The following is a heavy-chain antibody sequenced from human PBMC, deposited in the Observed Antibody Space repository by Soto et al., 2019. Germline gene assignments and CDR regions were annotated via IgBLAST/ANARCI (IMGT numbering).Heavy chain of an antibody. J-gene: IGHJ6*02. D-gene: IGHD3-10*01. CDR2: IFFTGTT. Sequence: SETLSLTCTVSGGSISHSNNYWSWIRQPPGKRPEWIGYIFFTGTTHYNPSLESRVSISVDTSKNQFSLSLTSVTAADTAVYYCARVGFGELLAHGMDVWGQGTTVTVSS. CDR3: ARVGFGELLAHGMDV. CDR1: GGSISHSNNY. V-gene: IGHV4-30-4*01.